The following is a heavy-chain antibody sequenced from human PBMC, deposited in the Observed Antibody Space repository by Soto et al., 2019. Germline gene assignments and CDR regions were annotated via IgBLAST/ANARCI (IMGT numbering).Heavy chain of an antibody. Sequence: GASVKVSCKASGFTFTNYYLHWVRQSPGQGLEWMGMINPSGGSTTYAQKFQGRVTVTSDTPTSTLYMYLSSLRSEDTAVYYCALSYYYDSSGPGGDAFDIWGQGTMVTVSS. J-gene: IGHJ3*02. CDR3: ALSYYYDSSGPGGDAFDI. D-gene: IGHD3-22*01. V-gene: IGHV1-46*03. CDR2: INPSGGST. CDR1: GFTFTNYY.